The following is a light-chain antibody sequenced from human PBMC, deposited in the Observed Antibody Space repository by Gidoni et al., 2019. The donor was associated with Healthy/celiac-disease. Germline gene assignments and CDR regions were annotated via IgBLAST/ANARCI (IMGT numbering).Light chain of an antibody. V-gene: IGKV3-20*01. CDR1: QSVSSSY. Sequence: EIVFTQSPGTLSLSPGERATLSCRASQSVSSSYLAWYQQKPGQAPRLLISGASSRATGIPDRFSGSGSGTDFTLTISRLEPEDVAVYYCQQYGSSRITFGQGTRLEIK. J-gene: IGKJ5*01. CDR3: QQYGSSRIT. CDR2: GAS.